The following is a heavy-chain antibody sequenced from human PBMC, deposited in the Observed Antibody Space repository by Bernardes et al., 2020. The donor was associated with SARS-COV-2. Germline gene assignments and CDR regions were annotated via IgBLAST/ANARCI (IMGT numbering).Heavy chain of an antibody. CDR3: SRAGSITIFGVVLARQDAFDI. Sequence: TLSLTCAVSGYSISSGYYWGWIRQPPGKGLEWMGSIYQSGSTYYNPSLKRRVTISGDPSKNQLSLKLSSVTAADTAVYYCSRAGSITIFGVVLARQDAFDIWGQGTMVTVSS. D-gene: IGHD3-3*01. CDR1: GYSISSGYY. CDR2: IYQSGST. J-gene: IGHJ3*02. V-gene: IGHV4-38-2*01.